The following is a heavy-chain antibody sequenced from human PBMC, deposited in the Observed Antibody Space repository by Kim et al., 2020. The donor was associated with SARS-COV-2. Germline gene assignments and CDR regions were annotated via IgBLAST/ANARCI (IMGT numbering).Heavy chain of an antibody. CDR3: ARVGVARLYYDFWSGYESGFDY. D-gene: IGHD3-3*01. CDR1: GYTFTSYY. J-gene: IGHJ4*02. CDR2: INPSGGST. V-gene: IGHV1-46*01. Sequence: ASVKVSCKASGYTFTSYYMHWVRQAPGQGLEWMGIINPSGGSTSYAQKFQGRVTMTRDTSTSTVYMELSSLRSEDTAVYYCARVGVARLYYDFWSGYESGFDYWGQGTLVTVSS.